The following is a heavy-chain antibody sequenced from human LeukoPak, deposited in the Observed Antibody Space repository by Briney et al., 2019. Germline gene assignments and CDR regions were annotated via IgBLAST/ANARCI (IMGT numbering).Heavy chain of an antibody. CDR3: AKGYGWEASYYYYYMDV. CDR1: GFTFSSYW. CDR2: INSDGSST. V-gene: IGHV3-74*01. J-gene: IGHJ6*03. Sequence: PGGSLRLSCAASGFTFSSYWMHWVRQAPGKGLVWVSRINSDGSSTSYADSVKGRFTISRDNAKNTLYLQMNSLRAEDTAVYYCAKGYGWEASYYYYYMDVWGKGTTVTISS. D-gene: IGHD1-26*01.